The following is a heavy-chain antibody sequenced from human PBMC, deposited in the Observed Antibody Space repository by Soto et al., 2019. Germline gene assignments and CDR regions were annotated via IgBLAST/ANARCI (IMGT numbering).Heavy chain of an antibody. Sequence: PSETLSLTCTVSGGSISSGGYYWSWIRQHPGKGLEWIGYIYYSGSTYYNPSLKSRVTISVDTSKNQFSLKLGSVTAADTAVYYCARAIGNYYDSSGFFDGEHFDYWGQGTLVTVSS. V-gene: IGHV4-31*03. J-gene: IGHJ4*02. D-gene: IGHD3-22*01. CDR1: GGSISSGGYY. CDR2: IYYSGST. CDR3: ARAIGNYYDSSGFFDGEHFDY.